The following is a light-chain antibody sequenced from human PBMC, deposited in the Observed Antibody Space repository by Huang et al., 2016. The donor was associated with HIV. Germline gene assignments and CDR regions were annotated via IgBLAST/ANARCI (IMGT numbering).Light chain of an antibody. CDR3: LQHHGYPRT. J-gene: IGKJ1*01. V-gene: IGKV1-17*03. CDR2: AAA. Sequence: DIQLTPSPSAMSASVGDRVSITCRASQGIANYLAWFQQKPGGAPKRLIYAAASLQSGVPSRFRGSGSGTKFTLTISRLQPEDFATYYCLQHHGYPRTFGQGTKV. CDR1: QGIANY.